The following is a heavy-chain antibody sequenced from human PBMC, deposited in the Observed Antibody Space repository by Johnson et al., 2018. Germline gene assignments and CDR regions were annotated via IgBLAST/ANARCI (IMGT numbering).Heavy chain of an antibody. CDR2: IWYDGSNK. D-gene: IGHD3-3*01. V-gene: IGHV3-33*01. CDR1: GFTFSSYG. CDR3: ARDPSLFGYYGMDV. Sequence: VQLVESGGGVVQXGRSLRLSCAASGFTFSSYGMHWVRQAPGKGLEWVAVIWYDGSNKYYADSVKGLFTISRDNSKNTLYLQMNSLRAEDTAVYYCARDPSLFGYYGMDVWGQGTTVTVSS. J-gene: IGHJ6*02.